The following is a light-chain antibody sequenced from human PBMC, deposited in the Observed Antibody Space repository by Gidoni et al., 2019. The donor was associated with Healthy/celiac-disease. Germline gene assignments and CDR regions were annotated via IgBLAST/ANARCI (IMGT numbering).Light chain of an antibody. V-gene: IGKV3-20*01. CDR2: GAS. CDR3: QQYGSAPLT. J-gene: IGKJ1*01. CDR1: QSVSSSY. Sequence: EIVLSQSPVTLSLSPGERATLSCRASQSVSSSYLAWYQQKPGQAPRLLICGASSRATGIPDRFSGSGSGTDFTLTISRREPEDFAVYYCQQYGSAPLTFGQGTKVEIK.